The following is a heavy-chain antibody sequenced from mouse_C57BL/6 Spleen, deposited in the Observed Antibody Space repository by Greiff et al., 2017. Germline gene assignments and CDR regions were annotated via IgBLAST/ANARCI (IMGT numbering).Heavy chain of an antibody. Sequence: EVQLQQSGPELVKPGASVKISCKASGYTFTDYYMNWVKQSHGKSLEWIGDINPNNGGTSYNQKFKGKATLTVDKSSSTAYMELRSLTSEDSAVYYCANYGSSVFDYWGQGTTLTVSS. CDR3: ANYGSSVFDY. CDR1: GYTFTDYY. V-gene: IGHV1-26*01. J-gene: IGHJ2*01. CDR2: INPNNGGT. D-gene: IGHD1-1*01.